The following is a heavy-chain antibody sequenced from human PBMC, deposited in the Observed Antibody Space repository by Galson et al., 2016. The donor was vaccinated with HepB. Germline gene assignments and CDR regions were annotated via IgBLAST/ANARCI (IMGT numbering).Heavy chain of an antibody. CDR2: INPNSGGA. J-gene: IGHJ6*02. V-gene: IGHV1-2*02. CDR3: ARNYPTADSSGYYPRGRYGMDV. CDR1: GYTFTDYY. D-gene: IGHD3-22*01. Sequence: SVKVSCKASGYTFTDYYMHWVRQAPGQGPEWMGWINPNSGGAKYTQKFQGRVTMTRDTSISTAYMEVSWLRSDDTAVDYCARNYPTADSSGYYPRGRYGMDVWGQGTTVIVSS.